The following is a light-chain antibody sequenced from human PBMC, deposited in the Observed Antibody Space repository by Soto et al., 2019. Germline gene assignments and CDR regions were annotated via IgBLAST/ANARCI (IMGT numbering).Light chain of an antibody. Sequence: QSVLTQPPSASGTPGQRVTISCSGSSSNIGSNTVNWYQQLPGTAPKLLIYSYNQRPSGVPDRFSGSKSVTSASLAISGLQSEDEADYYCAAWDDSLNGYVFGTGTKPPS. V-gene: IGLV1-44*01. CDR1: SSNIGSNT. CDR3: AAWDDSLNGYV. J-gene: IGLJ1*01. CDR2: SYN.